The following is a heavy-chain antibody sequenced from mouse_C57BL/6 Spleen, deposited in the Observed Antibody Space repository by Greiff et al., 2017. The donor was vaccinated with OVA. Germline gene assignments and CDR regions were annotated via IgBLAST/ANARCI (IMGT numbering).Heavy chain of an antibody. CDR1: GYSITSGYY. Sequence: EVKLMESGPGLVKPSQSLSLTCSVTGYSITSGYYWNWIRQFPGNKLEWMGYISYDGSNNYNPSLKNRISITRDTSKNQFFLKLNSVTTEDTATYYCASNYYGSSSYYAMDYWGQGTSVTVSS. V-gene: IGHV3-6*01. D-gene: IGHD1-1*01. CDR3: ASNYYGSSSYYAMDY. J-gene: IGHJ4*01. CDR2: ISYDGSN.